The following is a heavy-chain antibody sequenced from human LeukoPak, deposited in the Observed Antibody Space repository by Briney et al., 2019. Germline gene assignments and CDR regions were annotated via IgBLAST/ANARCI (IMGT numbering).Heavy chain of an antibody. D-gene: IGHD3-10*01. Sequence: ASVKVSCKASEYTFTGYYLHWVRQAPGQGLEWMGCINPGSGGTNYAQKFQDRVTMTRDMYISTAYMELSSLRYDDTAVYYCARGGSVVAPPLAVWGQGTTVTVSS. V-gene: IGHV1-2*02. CDR3: ARGGSVVAPPLAV. J-gene: IGHJ6*02. CDR1: EYTFTGYY. CDR2: INPGSGGT.